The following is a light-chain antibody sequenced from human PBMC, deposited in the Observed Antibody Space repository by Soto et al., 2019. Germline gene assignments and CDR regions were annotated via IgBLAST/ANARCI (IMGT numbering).Light chain of an antibody. CDR3: SSYTTSSALQV. Sequence: QSALTQPASVSGVPGQWMTISCSGTVSGFVLYNYVSWYQQHPGKAPKLMIYGVNNRPSGVSNRFSGSKSGNTASLTISGLQADDEADYYCSSYTTSSALQVFGTGTNVTAL. V-gene: IGLV2-14*01. CDR1: VSGFVLYNY. J-gene: IGLJ1*01. CDR2: GVN.